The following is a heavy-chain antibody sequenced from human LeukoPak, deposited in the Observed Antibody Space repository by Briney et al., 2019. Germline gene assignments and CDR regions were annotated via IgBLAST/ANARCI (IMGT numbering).Heavy chain of an antibody. CDR2: IYHSGST. CDR3: VRDGETYSSSWFWFDP. V-gene: IGHV4-39*07. Sequence: PSETLSLTCTVSGGSISTSNYYWGWIRQSPGKGLEWIGIIYHSGSTYYNPSLKSRVTISVDTSKNQFSLKLSSVTAADTAVYYCVRDGETYSSSWFWFDPWGQGTLVTVSS. J-gene: IGHJ5*02. CDR1: GGSISTSNYY. D-gene: IGHD6-13*01.